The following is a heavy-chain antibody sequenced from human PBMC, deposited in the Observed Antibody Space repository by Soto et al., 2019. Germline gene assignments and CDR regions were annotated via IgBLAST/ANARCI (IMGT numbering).Heavy chain of an antibody. J-gene: IGHJ4*02. Sequence: PGGSLRLSCAASGFTFSSYAMSWVRQAPGKGLEWVSAISGSGGSTYYADSVKGRFTISRDNSKNTLYLQMNSLRAEDTAVYYCATPAQWELLLPPAYWGQGTLVTVSS. D-gene: IGHD1-26*01. CDR2: ISGSGGST. CDR1: GFTFSSYA. V-gene: IGHV3-23*01. CDR3: ATPAQWELLLPPAY.